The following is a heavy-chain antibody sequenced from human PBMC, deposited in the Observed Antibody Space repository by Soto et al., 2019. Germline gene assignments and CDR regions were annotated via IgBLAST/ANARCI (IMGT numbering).Heavy chain of an antibody. CDR1: GGSISSYY. CDR2: IYYSGST. D-gene: IGHD2-15*01. V-gene: IGHV4-59*01. J-gene: IGHJ4*02. Sequence: PSETLSLTCTVSGGSISSYYWSWIRQPPGKGLEWIGYIYYSGSTNYNPSLKSRVTISVDTSKNQFSLKLSSVTAADTAVYYCARGSCGGKADYWGQGTLVTVSS. CDR3: ARGSCGGKADY.